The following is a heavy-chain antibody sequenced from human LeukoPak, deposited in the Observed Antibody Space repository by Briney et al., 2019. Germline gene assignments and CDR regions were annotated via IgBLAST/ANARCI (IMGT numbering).Heavy chain of an antibody. J-gene: IGHJ5*02. D-gene: IGHD3-3*01. CDR3: AKDSRITIFGVVTHLKYNWFDP. CDR2: ISGSGGST. Sequence: GGSLRLSGAASGFTFSSYAMSWVRQAPGKGLEWVSAISGSGGSTYYADSVKGRFTISRDNSKNTLYLQMNSLRAEDTAVYYCAKDSRITIFGVVTHLKYNWFDPWGQGTLVTVSS. CDR1: GFTFSSYA. V-gene: IGHV3-23*01.